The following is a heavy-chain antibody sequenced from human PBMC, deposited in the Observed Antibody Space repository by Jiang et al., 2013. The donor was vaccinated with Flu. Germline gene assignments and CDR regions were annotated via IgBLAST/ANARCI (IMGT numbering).Heavy chain of an antibody. CDR2: ISWNSGSI. J-gene: IGHJ6*02. D-gene: IGHD4-17*01. CDR3: AKEITVRGFKDYGMDV. V-gene: IGHV3-9*01. Sequence: VQLVESGGGLVQPGGSLRLSCSASGFTFDDYAMHWVRQAPGKGLEWVSGISWNSGSIGYADSVKGRFTISGDNAKNSLYLQMNSLRAEDTALYYCAKEITVRGFKDYGMDVWGQGTTVTVSS. CDR1: GFTFDDYA.